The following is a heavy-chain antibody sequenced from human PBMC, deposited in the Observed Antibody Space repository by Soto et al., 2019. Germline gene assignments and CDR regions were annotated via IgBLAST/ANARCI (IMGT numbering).Heavy chain of an antibody. J-gene: IGHJ4*02. CDR2: IYYSGST. Sequence: QVQLQESGPGLVKPSQTLSLTCTVSGGSISSGGYYWSWIRQHPGKGLEWIGYIYYSGSTYYNPSLKSRVIIPVAXSKNQFSLKLSSVTAADTAVYYCARSSTSANYFDYWGQGTLVTVSS. V-gene: IGHV4-31*03. CDR1: GGSISSGGYY. D-gene: IGHD2-2*01. CDR3: ARSSTSANYFDY.